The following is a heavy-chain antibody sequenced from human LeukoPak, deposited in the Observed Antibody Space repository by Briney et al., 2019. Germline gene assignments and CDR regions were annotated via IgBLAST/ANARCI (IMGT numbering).Heavy chain of an antibody. CDR2: IIPIFGTA. D-gene: IGHD1-26*01. CDR3: ARDNSWELPDKYYYYMDV. CDR1: GGTFSSYA. J-gene: IGHJ6*03. Sequence: SVKVSCKASGGTFSSYATSWVRQAPGQGLEWMGRIIPIFGTANYAQKFQGRVTITTDESTSTAYMELSSLRSEDTAVYYCARDNSWELPDKYYYYMDVWGKGTTVTVSS. V-gene: IGHV1-69*05.